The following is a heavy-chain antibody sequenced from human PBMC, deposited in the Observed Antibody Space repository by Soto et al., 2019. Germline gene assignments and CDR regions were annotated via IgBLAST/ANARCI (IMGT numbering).Heavy chain of an antibody. CDR2: IYYTGST. D-gene: IGHD3-22*01. CDR3: ARLGGYYQSLDS. J-gene: IGHJ5*01. V-gene: IGHV4-59*08. CDR1: GGSLSSYY. Sequence: SETLSLTCTVSGGSLSSYYWSWIRQPPGKGLEWIGYIYYTGSTTYNPSIKSRVTISVDSSKNQFPLNLSSVSAADTAVYYCARLGGYYQSLDSWGQGTLVTVSS.